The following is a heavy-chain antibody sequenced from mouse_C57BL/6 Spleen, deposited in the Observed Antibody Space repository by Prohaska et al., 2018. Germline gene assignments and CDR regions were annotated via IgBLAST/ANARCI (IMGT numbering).Heavy chain of an antibody. J-gene: IGHJ4*01. D-gene: IGHD1-1*01. V-gene: IGHV1-18*01. Sequence: HGKSLEWIGDINPNNGGTIYNQKFKGKATLTVDKSSSTAYMELRSLTSEDTAVYYCARGIFTTVVATSYYYAMDYWGQGTSVTVSS. CDR3: ARGIFTTVVATSYYYAMDY. CDR2: INPNNGGT.